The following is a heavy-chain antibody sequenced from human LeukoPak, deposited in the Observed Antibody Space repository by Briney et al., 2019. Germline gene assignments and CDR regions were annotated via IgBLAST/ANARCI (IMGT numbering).Heavy chain of an antibody. Sequence: SETLSLTCTVSGVSISSSSYYWGWIRQPPGKGLEWIGSIYYSGSTYYNPSLKSRVTISVDTSKNQFSLKLSSVTAADTAVYYCLSKKEGHSSGKPEVENDYWGQGTLVTVSS. CDR2: IYYSGST. CDR1: GVSISSSSYY. J-gene: IGHJ4*02. D-gene: IGHD6-19*01. CDR3: LSKKEGHSSGKPEVENDY. V-gene: IGHV4-39*07.